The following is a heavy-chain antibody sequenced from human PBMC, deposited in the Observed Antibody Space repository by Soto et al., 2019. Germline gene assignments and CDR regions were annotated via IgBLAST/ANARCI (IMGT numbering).Heavy chain of an antibody. CDR2: INPSGGST. V-gene: IGHV1-46*01. J-gene: IGHJ5*02. Sequence: ASVKVSCKASGYTFTSYYMHWVRQAPGQGLEWMGIINPSGGSTSYAQKFQGRVTMTRDTSTSTVYMELSSLRSEDTAVYYCARDLGPGSGPGGWFDPWGQGTLVTAPQ. CDR1: GYTFTSYY. D-gene: IGHD3-10*01. CDR3: ARDLGPGSGPGGWFDP.